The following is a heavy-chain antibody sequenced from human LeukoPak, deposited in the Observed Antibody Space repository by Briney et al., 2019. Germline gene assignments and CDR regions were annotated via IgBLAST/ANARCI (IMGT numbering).Heavy chain of an antibody. CDR2: ISHDGSNK. Sequence: GRSLRLSCAASGFTFSSYAMHWVRQAPGKGLEWVAVISHDGSNKYYADSVKGRFTISRDNSKNTLYLQMNSLRAEDTAVYYCASPHSSREGDYWGQGTQVTVSS. D-gene: IGHD6-13*01. V-gene: IGHV3-30-3*01. CDR3: ASPHSSREGDY. CDR1: GFTFSSYA. J-gene: IGHJ4*02.